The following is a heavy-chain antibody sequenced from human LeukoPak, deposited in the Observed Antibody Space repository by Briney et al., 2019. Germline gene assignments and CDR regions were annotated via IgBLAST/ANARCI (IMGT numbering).Heavy chain of an antibody. J-gene: IGHJ4*02. CDR3: AKDRDCSGGSCYSDY. CDR1: GFTFSSYA. CDR2: ICGSGGST. Sequence: GASLRLSRAASGFTFSSYAMSCVRHAPGKGLEWGSAICGSGGSTYYADSVKGRFTISRDNSKNTLYLQMNSLRAEDTAVYYCAKDRDCSGGSCYSDYWGQGTLVTVSS. V-gene: IGHV3-23*01. D-gene: IGHD2-15*01.